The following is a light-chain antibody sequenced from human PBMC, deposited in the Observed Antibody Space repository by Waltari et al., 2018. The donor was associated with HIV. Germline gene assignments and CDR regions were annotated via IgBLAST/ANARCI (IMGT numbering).Light chain of an antibody. CDR1: SGDIGSYDL. Sequence: QSALTQPPSASGSPGQSITISCTGTSGDIGSYDLVSCYHHHPGEAPNLKLYEVNMRPAGVPDRFSASKSGNRASLTVSGLQPEDDGFYYCASYAGGDNFPYVFGTGTEVTVL. V-gene: IGLV2-8*01. CDR3: ASYAGGDNFPYV. J-gene: IGLJ1*01. CDR2: EVN.